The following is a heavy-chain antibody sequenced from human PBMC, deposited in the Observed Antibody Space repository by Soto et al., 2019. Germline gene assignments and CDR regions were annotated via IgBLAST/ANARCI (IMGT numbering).Heavy chain of an antibody. D-gene: IGHD6-19*01. Sequence: QVQLQESGPGLVKPSETLSLTCTVSGGSISSYYWSWIRQPPGKGLEWIGYIYYSGSTNYNPSLKGRVTISVDTPKTQFSLKLSSVTAADTAVYYCARAIAVAGDYYYYGMDVWGQGTTVTVSS. CDR3: ARAIAVAGDYYYYGMDV. J-gene: IGHJ6*02. CDR1: GGSISSYY. V-gene: IGHV4-59*01. CDR2: IYYSGST.